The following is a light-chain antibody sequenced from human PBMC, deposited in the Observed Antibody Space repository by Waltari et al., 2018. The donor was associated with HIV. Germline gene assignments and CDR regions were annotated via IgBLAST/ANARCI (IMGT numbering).Light chain of an antibody. CDR1: QSVSSSY. CDR3: QRYGSSRWT. J-gene: IGKJ1*01. CDR2: GSS. Sequence: EIVLTQSPGTLSLSPGERATLSCRASQSVSSSYLAWYQQKPGQAPRLLIYGSSSRATGIPDRVSGSGSGTDFTRTISRLEPEDFAVFYCQRYGSSRWTFGQGTKVEIK. V-gene: IGKV3-20*01.